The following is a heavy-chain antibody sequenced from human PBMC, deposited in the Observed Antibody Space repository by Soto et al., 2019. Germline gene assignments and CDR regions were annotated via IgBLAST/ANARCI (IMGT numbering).Heavy chain of an antibody. J-gene: IGHJ4*02. V-gene: IGHV4-31*03. CDR1: GGSISSGGYY. CDR2: IYYSGST. CDR3: ARKRVVVVAFDY. Sequence: QVQLQESGPGLVKPSQTLSLTCTVSGGSISSGGYYWSWIRQHPGKGLEWIGYIYYSGSTYYNPSLKSRVTISVDPSKNQFSLKLSSVTAADTAVYYCARKRVVVVAFDYWGQGTLVTVSS. D-gene: IGHD2-15*01.